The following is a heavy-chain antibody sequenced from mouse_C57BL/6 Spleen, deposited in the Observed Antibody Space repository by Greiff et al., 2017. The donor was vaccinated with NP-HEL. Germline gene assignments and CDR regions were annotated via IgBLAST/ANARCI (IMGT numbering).Heavy chain of an antibody. J-gene: IGHJ4*01. Sequence: VQLKESGAELVKPGASVKLSCKASGYTFTEYTIHWVKQRSGQGLEWIGWFYPGSGSIKYNEKFKDKATLTADKSSSTVYMELSRLTSEDSAVYFCARHGPTTVVAHYYAMDYWGQGTSVTVSS. V-gene: IGHV1-62-2*01. CDR2: FYPGSGSI. CDR3: ARHGPTTVVAHYYAMDY. D-gene: IGHD1-1*01. CDR1: GYTFTEYT.